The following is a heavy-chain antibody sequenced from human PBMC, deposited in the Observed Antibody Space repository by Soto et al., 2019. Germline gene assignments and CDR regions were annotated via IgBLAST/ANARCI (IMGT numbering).Heavy chain of an antibody. CDR3: ARAPNSSSWYYDYYYGMDV. CDR2: INHSGST. J-gene: IGHJ6*02. D-gene: IGHD6-13*01. CDR1: GGSFSGYY. Sequence: TSETLSLTCAVYGGSFSGYYWTWIRQPPGTGLEWIGEINHSGSTNYNPSLKSRVTISVDTSKNQFSLKLSSVTAADTAVYYCARAPNSSSWYYDYYYGMDVWGQGTTVTVSS. V-gene: IGHV4-34*09.